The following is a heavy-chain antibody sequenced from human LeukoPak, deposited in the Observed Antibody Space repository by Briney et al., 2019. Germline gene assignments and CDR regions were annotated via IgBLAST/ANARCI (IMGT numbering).Heavy chain of an antibody. V-gene: IGHV3-30*03. CDR1: GFTFSNAW. J-gene: IGHJ3*02. Sequence: RTGGSLRLPCAASGFTFSNAWMSWVRQAPGKGLEWVAVISYDGSNKYYADSVKGRFTISRDNSKNTLYLQMNSLRAEDTAVYYCARDLDYYDSSGYYYLVGGAFDIWGQGTMVTVSS. CDR3: ARDLDYYDSSGYYYLVGGAFDI. CDR2: ISYDGSNK. D-gene: IGHD3-22*01.